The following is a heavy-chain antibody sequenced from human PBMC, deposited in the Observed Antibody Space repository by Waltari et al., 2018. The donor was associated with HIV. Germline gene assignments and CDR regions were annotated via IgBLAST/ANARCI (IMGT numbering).Heavy chain of an antibody. CDR1: GYTFTNHD. Sequence: QAQLVQSGAEVKKSGASVKVSCKASGYTFTNHDSNWVRKATGQGLEWMGWINPNSGNTGYAQKFQGRVTMTRNTSISTAYMELSSLNSEDTAVYYCARGLSGATTLSDYWGQGTLVTVSS. CDR2: INPNSGNT. CDR3: ARGLSGATTLSDY. D-gene: IGHD1-26*01. J-gene: IGHJ4*02. V-gene: IGHV1-8*01.